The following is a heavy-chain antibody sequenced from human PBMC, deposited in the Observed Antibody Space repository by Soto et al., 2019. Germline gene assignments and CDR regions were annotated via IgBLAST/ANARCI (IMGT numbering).Heavy chain of an antibody. Sequence: PGGSLRLSCAASGFTFISYSMNWGRQAPGKGLEWVSSISSSSSYIYYADSVKGRFTISRDNAKNSLYLQMNSLRAEDTAVYYCARVYLVDIVVVPAEYGMDVWGQGTTVTVSS. J-gene: IGHJ6*02. CDR2: ISSSSSYI. CDR3: ARVYLVDIVVVPAEYGMDV. V-gene: IGHV3-21*01. CDR1: GFTFISYS. D-gene: IGHD2-2*01.